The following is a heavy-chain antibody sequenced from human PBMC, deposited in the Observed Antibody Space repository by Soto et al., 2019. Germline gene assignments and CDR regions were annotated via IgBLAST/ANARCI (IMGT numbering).Heavy chain of an antibody. CDR1: GGSISSSSYY. V-gene: IGHV4-39*01. CDR3: ARAVGYCSSTSCSDAFDI. Sequence: QLQLQESGPGLVKPSETLSLTCTVSGGSISSSSYYWGWIRQPPGKGLEWIGSIYYSGSTYYTPSLNRRVTISVDTSKNQFSLKLSSVTAADTAVYYCARAVGYCSSTSCSDAFDIWGQGTMVTVSS. CDR2: IYYSGST. D-gene: IGHD2-2*01. J-gene: IGHJ3*02.